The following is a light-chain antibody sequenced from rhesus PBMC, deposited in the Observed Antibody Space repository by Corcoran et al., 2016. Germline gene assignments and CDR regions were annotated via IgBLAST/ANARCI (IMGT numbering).Light chain of an antibody. V-gene: IGKV1-32*02. Sequence: DIQMSQSPSSLSASVGDRVTITCRASQGISSYLNWYQQKPGKAPKLLIYYANSLASGGPSRFSGSGSGTEFTLTISSLQPEDFATYYCQQGNSNPYSFGQGTKVEIK. J-gene: IGKJ2*01. CDR3: QQGNSNPYS. CDR2: YAN. CDR1: QGISSY.